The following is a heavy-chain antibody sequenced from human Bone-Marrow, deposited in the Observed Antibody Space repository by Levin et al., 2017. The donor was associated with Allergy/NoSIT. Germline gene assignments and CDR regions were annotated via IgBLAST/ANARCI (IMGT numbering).Heavy chain of an antibody. CDR1: GGSFINYF. Sequence: NPSETLSLTCSVSGGSFINYFWNWIRQPPGKGLEWIGEINHLGTTNYNPSLNSRVTVSVDTSKNQFSLNLSSVTAADTAMYYCARSGPGYSYGTLDYWGQGILVTVSS. V-gene: IGHV4-34*01. CDR3: ARSGPGYSYGTLDY. J-gene: IGHJ4*02. CDR2: INHLGTT. D-gene: IGHD5-18*01.